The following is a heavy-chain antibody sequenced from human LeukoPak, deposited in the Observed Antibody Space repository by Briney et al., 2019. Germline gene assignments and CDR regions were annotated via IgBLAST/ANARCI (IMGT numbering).Heavy chain of an antibody. Sequence: PSETLSLTCAVYGGSFSGYFWNWIRQPPGKGLEWIGEINHSGSTHHNPSLKSRVTISIDTSKNQTSLKLSSVTAADTAVYYCARGPESGSYFAWFGPWGQGTLVTVSS. J-gene: IGHJ5*02. CDR3: ARGPESGSYFAWFGP. V-gene: IGHV4-34*01. D-gene: IGHD3-10*01. CDR2: INHSGST. CDR1: GGSFSGYF.